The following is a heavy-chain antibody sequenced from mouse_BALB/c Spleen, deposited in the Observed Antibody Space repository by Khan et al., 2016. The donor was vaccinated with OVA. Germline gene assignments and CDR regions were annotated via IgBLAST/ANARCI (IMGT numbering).Heavy chain of an antibody. J-gene: IGHJ1*01. D-gene: IGHD1-1*01. CDR2: ISYSGST. CDR3: ARDTTGAHWYFDV. Sequence: EVQLQESGPSLVKPSQTLSLTCSVTGDSITSGYWNWIRKFPGYKLEYMGYISYSGSTYYNPSLKSRISITRDTSKNQYYLQLNSVTTEDTATYDCARDTTGAHWYFDVWGAGTTVTVSS. V-gene: IGHV3-8*02. CDR1: GDSITSGY.